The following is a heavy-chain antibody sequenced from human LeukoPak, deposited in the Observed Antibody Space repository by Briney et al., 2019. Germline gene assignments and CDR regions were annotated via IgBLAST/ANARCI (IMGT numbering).Heavy chain of an antibody. D-gene: IGHD2-15*01. CDR1: GFTFSTYG. Sequence: GRSLRLSCAASGFTFSTYGMHWVRQAPGKGLEWVAVISYDGNNENYADSVKGRFTISRDNSKNTLFFQLSSLRAEDTAVYYCVRSSGIEKGEYCSGGSCYLDRWGQGTLVTVSS. V-gene: IGHV3-30*03. CDR3: VRSSGIEKGEYCSGGSCYLDR. J-gene: IGHJ4*02. CDR2: ISYDGNNE.